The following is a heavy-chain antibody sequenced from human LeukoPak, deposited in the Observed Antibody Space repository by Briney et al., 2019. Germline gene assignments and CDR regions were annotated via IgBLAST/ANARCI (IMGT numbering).Heavy chain of an antibody. Sequence: SQTLSLTCTVSGGSISSGDYYWSWIRQPPGKGLEWIGYIYYSGSTYYNPSLKSRVTISVDTSNNQFSLKLSSVTAADTAVYYCARLASDLDAFDIWGQGTMVTVSS. CDR3: ARLASDLDAFDI. CDR2: IYYSGST. J-gene: IGHJ3*02. CDR1: GGSISSGDYY. V-gene: IGHV4-30-4*08.